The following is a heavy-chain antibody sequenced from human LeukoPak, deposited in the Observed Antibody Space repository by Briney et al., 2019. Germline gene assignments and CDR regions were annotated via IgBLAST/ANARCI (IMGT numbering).Heavy chain of an antibody. CDR1: GFTFGTYA. V-gene: IGHV3-23*01. J-gene: IGHJ4*02. CDR2: ISGTGSST. CDR3: ARIGAQGRNFDY. D-gene: IGHD3-16*01. Sequence: GGSLRLSCAVSGFTFGTYAMSWVRQAPGKGLQWVSTISGTGSSTHYADSVKGRFTISRDNSKNTPYLQMNSLRADDTAIYYCARIGAQGRNFDYWGQGTLVTVSS.